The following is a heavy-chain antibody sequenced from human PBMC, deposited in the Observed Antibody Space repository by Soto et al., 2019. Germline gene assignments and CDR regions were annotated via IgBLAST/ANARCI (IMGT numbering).Heavy chain of an antibody. V-gene: IGHV1-69*06. Sequence: QVQLVQSGAEVKKPGFSVKVSCKASGGTFSSYAITWVRQAPGQVLEWMGGIIPISTTTDYAQKFQGRVTITADKSTSTAFLELSRLTSEDTAVYSCARVAGYYYAMDVWGQGTTVTVSS. CDR3: ARVAGYYYAMDV. J-gene: IGHJ6*02. CDR2: IIPISTTT. CDR1: GGTFSSYA. D-gene: IGHD6-19*01.